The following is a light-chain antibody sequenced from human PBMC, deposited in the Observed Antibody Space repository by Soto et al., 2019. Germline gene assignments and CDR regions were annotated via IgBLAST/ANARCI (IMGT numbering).Light chain of an antibody. J-gene: IGKJ1*01. V-gene: IGKV3-20*01. Sequence: EIVMTQSPGTLSLSPGKRATLSCRASQSVNNNYLAWYRQKPGPAPRLLIYGASTRATGFPDSFSGSGSGTGFTLTISRLEPQDFAVYYCQQFGSSPGTFGQGPKVEIK. CDR1: QSVNNNY. CDR3: QQFGSSPGT. CDR2: GAS.